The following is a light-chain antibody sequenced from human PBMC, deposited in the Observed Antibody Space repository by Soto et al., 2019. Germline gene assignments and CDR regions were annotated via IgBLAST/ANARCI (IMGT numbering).Light chain of an antibody. Sequence: EIVMTQSPATLSVSPGDRAALYCRASQSVGSTLAWYQQKPGQAPRLLIYGESTRATGIPARFSGSGSGTEFTLTVSSLQAEDFAIYFCQQYNNWPPDRTFGQGTKVEIK. V-gene: IGKV3-15*01. CDR2: GES. CDR3: QQYNNWPPDRT. J-gene: IGKJ1*01. CDR1: QSVGST.